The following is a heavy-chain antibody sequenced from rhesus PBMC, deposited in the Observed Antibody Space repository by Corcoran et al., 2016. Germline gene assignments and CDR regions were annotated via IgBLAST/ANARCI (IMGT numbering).Heavy chain of an antibody. CDR1: GYSISSNY. CDR2: IYGSSGRT. V-gene: IGHV4-147*01. J-gene: IGHJ2*01. CDR3: ARVGYSSGWSSWYFDL. Sequence: QVQPQESGPGLVKPSETLSLTCAVSGYSISSNYWSWIRPPPGKGLEWSGYIYGSSGRTYYNPSLKSRVTISTDTSKNQFSLKLSSVTAADTAVYYCARVGYSSGWSSWYFDLWGPGTPITISS. D-gene: IGHD6S26*01.